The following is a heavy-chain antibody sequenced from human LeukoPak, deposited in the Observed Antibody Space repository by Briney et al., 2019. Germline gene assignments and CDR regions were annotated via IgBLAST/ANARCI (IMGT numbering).Heavy chain of an antibody. CDR3: ARAGPLSRDILTGYHYYYGMDV. CDR1: GGSISSYY. V-gene: IGHV4-59*12. CDR2: IYYSGST. Sequence: SETLSLTCTVSGGSISSYYWSWIRQPPEKGLEWIGYIYYSGSTNYNPSLKSRVTISVDTSKNQFSLKLSSVTAADTAVYYCARAGPLSRDILTGYHYYYGMDVWGQGTTVTVSS. J-gene: IGHJ6*02. D-gene: IGHD3-9*01.